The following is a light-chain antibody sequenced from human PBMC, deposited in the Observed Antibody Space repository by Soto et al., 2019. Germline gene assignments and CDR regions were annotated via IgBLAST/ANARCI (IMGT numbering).Light chain of an antibody. CDR1: ASDVGDYNY. Sequence: QSALTQPRSVSGSPEQSVTISCTGSASDVGDYNYVSWYQRHPGKAPKLVIYDVNKRPSGVPDRFSGSKSGIAASLTISGLQAEDEADYYCCSFAGSHSLYVFGTGTKLTVL. CDR3: CSFAGSHSLYV. CDR2: DVN. V-gene: IGLV2-11*01. J-gene: IGLJ1*01.